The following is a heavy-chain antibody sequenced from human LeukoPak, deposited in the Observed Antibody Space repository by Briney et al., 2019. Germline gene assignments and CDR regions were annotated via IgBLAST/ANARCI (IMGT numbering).Heavy chain of an antibody. CDR1: GGTFSSYA. D-gene: IGHD6-6*01. J-gene: IGHJ6*03. CDR3: ARDAVAARLRSYYYYMDV. V-gene: IGHV1-69*13. Sequence: SVKVSCKASGGTFSSYAISWVRQAPGQGLEWMGGITPTFGTANYAQKFQGRVTITADESTSTAYMELSSLRSEDTAVYYCARDAVAARLRSYYYYMDVWGKGTTVTVSS. CDR2: ITPTFGTA.